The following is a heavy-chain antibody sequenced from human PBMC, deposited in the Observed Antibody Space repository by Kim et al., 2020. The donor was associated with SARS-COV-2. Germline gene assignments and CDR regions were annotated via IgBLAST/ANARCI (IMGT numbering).Heavy chain of an antibody. V-gene: IGHV3-21*01. CDR2: ISSSSSDI. D-gene: IGHD2-15*01. CDR3: AREPGYCSGGSCLH. J-gene: IGHJ4*02. CDR1: GFTFSSYS. Sequence: GGSLRLSCAASGFTFSSYSMNWVRQAPGKGLEWVPSISSSSSDIYYADSVKGRFTISRDNAKNSLYLQLNSMRAEDTAVYYCAREPGYCSGGSCLHWGQGTLVTVSS.